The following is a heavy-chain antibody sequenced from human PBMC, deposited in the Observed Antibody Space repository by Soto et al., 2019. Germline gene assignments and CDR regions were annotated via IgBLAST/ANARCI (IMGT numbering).Heavy chain of an antibody. J-gene: IGHJ6*02. CDR1: EEKCTNFG. CDR2: IYPGDSDT. Sequence: ISRRGSEEKCTNFGVPWVRQTTRTHLEWMGIIYPGDSDTRYSPSLQGQVNISTHKYISTAYLQWSRPKATDTTVYYCARSRLSIGARPHHYGMDVWGQGTTGTVSS. CDR3: ARSRLSIGARPHHYGMDV. D-gene: IGHD6-6*01. V-gene: IGHV5-51*01.